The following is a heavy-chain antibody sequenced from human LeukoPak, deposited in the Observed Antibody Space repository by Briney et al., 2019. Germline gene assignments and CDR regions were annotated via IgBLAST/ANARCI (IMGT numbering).Heavy chain of an antibody. CDR3: TRAGVHSGYDCDY. CDR1: GFTFADYA. Sequence: GGSLRLSCTASGFTFADYALSWVRQAPGKGLEWVGFIRSEAYGGTAEYAASVKGRFTISRDDSKTIAYLQMNSLKTEDTAVYYCTRAGVHSGYDCDYWGQGTLVTVSS. D-gene: IGHD5-12*01. V-gene: IGHV3-49*04. J-gene: IGHJ4*02. CDR2: IRSEAYGGTA.